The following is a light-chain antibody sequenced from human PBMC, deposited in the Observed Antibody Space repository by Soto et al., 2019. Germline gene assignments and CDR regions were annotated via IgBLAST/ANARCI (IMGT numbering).Light chain of an antibody. V-gene: IGKV3-15*01. CDR1: QSIDSD. CDR3: QQYSHWRT. CDR2: GAS. Sequence: EIMMTQSPANVSVFPGERATLSCRASQSIDSDFVWYQQKPGHVPRLLIYGASTRATGVPARFSGSGSGTEFTLTIISLQSDDFAVYYCQQYSHWRTFGPGTKVEIK. J-gene: IGKJ1*01.